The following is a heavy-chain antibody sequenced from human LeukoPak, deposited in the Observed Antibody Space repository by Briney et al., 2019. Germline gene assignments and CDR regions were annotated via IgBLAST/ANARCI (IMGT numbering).Heavy chain of an antibody. CDR1: AFIFSSYA. CDR3: AKSLILRYSSSWYGGGFDH. D-gene: IGHD6-13*01. CDR2: ISASGGST. Sequence: GGSLRLSCAASAFIFSSYAMSWVRQAPGKGLEWVSGISASGGSTYYADSVKGRFTISRDNSKNTLYLQMNSLRAEDTAVYYCAKSLILRYSSSWYGGGFDHWGQGTLVTVSS. J-gene: IGHJ4*02. V-gene: IGHV3-23*01.